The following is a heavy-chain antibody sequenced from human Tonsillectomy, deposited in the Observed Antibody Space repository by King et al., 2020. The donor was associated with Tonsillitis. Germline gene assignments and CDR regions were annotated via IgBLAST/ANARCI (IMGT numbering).Heavy chain of an antibody. J-gene: IGHJ4*02. CDR1: GFTFSHYG. D-gene: IGHD3-3*01. Sequence: VQLVESGGGVVQPGRSLRLSCAASGFTFSHYGMHWVRQAPGKGLEWVAVISYDGSNKYYADSVKGRFTISRDNSKNTLYLQMNSLRAEDTAVYYCAKVSYGFLEWLSSPIDYWGQGTLVTVSS. V-gene: IGHV3-30*18. CDR3: AKVSYGFLEWLSSPIDY. CDR2: ISYDGSNK.